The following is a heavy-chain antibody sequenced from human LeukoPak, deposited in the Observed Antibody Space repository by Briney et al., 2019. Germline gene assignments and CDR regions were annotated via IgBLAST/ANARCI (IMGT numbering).Heavy chain of an antibody. D-gene: IGHD6-19*01. Sequence: SETLSLTCSVSGDSITSSGYYWSWFRQPSGKGPEWIGHIFDNEDLYYNPSVKSRGTISVDTSKKQVSLKLRSVTAADTAVYYCATRAASGWYGYPFEVWGQGTMVTVTS. J-gene: IGHJ3*01. V-gene: IGHV4-61*08. CDR2: IFDNEDL. CDR3: ATRAASGWYGYPFEV. CDR1: GDSITSSGYY.